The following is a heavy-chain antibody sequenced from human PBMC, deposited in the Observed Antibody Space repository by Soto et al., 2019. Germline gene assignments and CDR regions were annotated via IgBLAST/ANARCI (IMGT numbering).Heavy chain of an antibody. V-gene: IGHV3-48*01. D-gene: IGHD2-2*01. CDR1: GFTFSSYS. CDR3: ARDGDTCSSTSFYKYYYYIDV. Sequence: GSLRLSCAASGFTFSSYSMNWARQAPGKGLEWVSYISSSSSTIYYADSVKGRFTISRDNAKNSLYLQMNSLRAEDTAVYYCARDGDTCSSTSFYKYYYYIDVWGKGTTVTVSS. J-gene: IGHJ6*03. CDR2: ISSSSSTI.